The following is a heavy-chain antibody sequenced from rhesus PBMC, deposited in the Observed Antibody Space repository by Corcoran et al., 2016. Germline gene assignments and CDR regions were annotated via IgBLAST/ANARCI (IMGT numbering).Heavy chain of an antibody. CDR2: IDPCDSDT. J-gene: IGHJ4*01. V-gene: IGHV5-2*01. Sequence: EVQLVQSGAEVKRPGESLTISCKTSGYSFTSYWVSWVRKMPGKGLEWMGAIDPCDSDTRYSPSFQGQVTISADKSISTTYLQWSSLKASDSATYYCAKIAAAHFDYWGQGVLVTVSS. CDR1: GYSFTSYW. D-gene: IGHD6-25*01. CDR3: AKIAAAHFDY.